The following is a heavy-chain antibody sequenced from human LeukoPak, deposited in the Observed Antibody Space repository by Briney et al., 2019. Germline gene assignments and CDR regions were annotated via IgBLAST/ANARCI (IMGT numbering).Heavy chain of an antibody. CDR1: GYTLASYD. J-gene: IGHJ5*02. CDR2: MNPNSGTT. V-gene: IGHV1-8*01. CDR3: ARDYGGNSGWFAP. Sequence: ASVKVSCRASGYTLASYDINWVRQATGQGLEWMGWMNPNSGTTGYAQKFQDRITLTRDTSISTAYMELSSLTSDDTDVYYCARDYGGNSGWFAPWGQGTLVTVSS. D-gene: IGHD4-23*01.